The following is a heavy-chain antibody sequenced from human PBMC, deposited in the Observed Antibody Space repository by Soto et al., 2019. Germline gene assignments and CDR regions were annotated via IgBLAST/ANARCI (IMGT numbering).Heavy chain of an antibody. CDR3: ARDRNLETSAWARDY. V-gene: IGHV1-46*03. J-gene: IGHJ4*02. Sequence: QVQLVQSGAEVKKTGAAVEVSCKASGYTFTSHYVHWVRQAPGQGLEWMGLINANSGTTSYAQKFQGRVTMTRDTSTSTVYMELSSLRFEDTAVYYCARDRNLETSAWARDYWGQGTLVTVSS. CDR1: GYTFTSHY. D-gene: IGHD6-19*01. CDR2: INANSGTT.